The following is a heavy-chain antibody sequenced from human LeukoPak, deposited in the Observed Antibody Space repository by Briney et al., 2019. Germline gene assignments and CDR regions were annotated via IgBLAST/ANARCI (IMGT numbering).Heavy chain of an antibody. Sequence: SETLSLTCTVSGGSISSSSYYWGWIRQPPGEGLEWIGSIYYSGSTYYNPSLKSRVTISVDTSKNQFSLKLSSVTAADTAVYYCARGDSSSWYTKATYFDYWGQGTLVTVSS. CDR3: ARGDSSSWYTKATYFDY. CDR1: GGSISSSSYY. V-gene: IGHV4-39*07. CDR2: IYYSGST. J-gene: IGHJ4*02. D-gene: IGHD6-13*01.